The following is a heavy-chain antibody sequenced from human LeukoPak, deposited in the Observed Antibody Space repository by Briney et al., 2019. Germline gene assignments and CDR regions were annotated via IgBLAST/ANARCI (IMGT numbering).Heavy chain of an antibody. V-gene: IGHV1-18*01. CDR2: ISPYNGNT. Sequence: ASVKVSCKASDYTFTNYGISWVRQAPGQGLEWMGWISPYNGNTIYAQKFQGRVTMTTDTSTSTAYMDLRSLRFDDTAVYYCARARRRDGYNLGYWGQGTLVTVSS. CDR1: DYTFTNYG. J-gene: IGHJ4*02. D-gene: IGHD5-24*01. CDR3: ARARRRDGYNLGY.